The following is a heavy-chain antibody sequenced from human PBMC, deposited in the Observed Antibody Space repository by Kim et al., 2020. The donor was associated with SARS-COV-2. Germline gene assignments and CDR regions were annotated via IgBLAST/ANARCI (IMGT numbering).Heavy chain of an antibody. CDR1: GFTFGDYA. Sequence: GGSLRLSCAASGFTFGDYAMHWVRQAPGKGLEWVSGISWNSGSIGYADSVKGRFTISRDNAKNSLYLQMNSLRAEDTALYYCAKDSAVGYQLLWGAFDIWGQGTMVTVSS. V-gene: IGHV3-9*01. D-gene: IGHD2-2*01. CDR3: AKDSAVGYQLLWGAFDI. CDR2: ISWNSGSI. J-gene: IGHJ3*02.